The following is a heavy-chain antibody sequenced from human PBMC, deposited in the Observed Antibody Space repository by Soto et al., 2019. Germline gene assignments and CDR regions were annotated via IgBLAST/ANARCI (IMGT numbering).Heavy chain of an antibody. V-gene: IGHV3-21*01. CDR3: ARDPGAAVAALNWFDP. CDR1: GFTFSSYS. CDR2: ISGSSSYI. J-gene: IGHJ5*02. D-gene: IGHD6-25*01. Sequence: GGSLRLSCAASGFTFSSYSMNWVGRAPGKGLEWVSSISGSSSYIYYADSVKGRLTISRDNAKNSLYLQMNSLGAEDTAVYYCARDPGAAVAALNWFDPWGQGTLVTVSS.